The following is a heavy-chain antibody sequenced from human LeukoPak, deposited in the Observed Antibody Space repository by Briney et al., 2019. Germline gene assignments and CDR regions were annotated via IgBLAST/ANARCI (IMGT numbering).Heavy chain of an antibody. Sequence: ASVKVSCKASGYTFTGCDMHWVRQAPGQGLEWMGWINPNSGGTRYAQKFQGRVTMTWDTSISTAYMELSRLRSDDTAVYYCARHRDGYNFDYWGQGTLVTVSS. D-gene: IGHD5-24*01. CDR2: INPNSGGT. J-gene: IGHJ4*02. V-gene: IGHV1-2*02. CDR1: GYTFTGCD. CDR3: ARHRDGYNFDY.